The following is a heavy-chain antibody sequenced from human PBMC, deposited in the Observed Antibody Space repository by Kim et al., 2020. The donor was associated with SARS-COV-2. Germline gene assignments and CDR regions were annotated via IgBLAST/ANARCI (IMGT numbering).Heavy chain of an antibody. J-gene: IGHJ4*01. CDR1: GFTFSSYW. D-gene: IGHD5-12*01. CDR2: INGDGSST. Sequence: GGSLRLSCAASGFTFSSYWMHWVRQAPGKGLVWVSRINGDGSSTTYADSVEGRFNISRDNAKNTLYLQMNSLRAEDTAVYYCVRVGGYSSPLGYWGHGTLVTVSS. V-gene: IGHV3-74*03. CDR3: VRVGGYSSPLGY.